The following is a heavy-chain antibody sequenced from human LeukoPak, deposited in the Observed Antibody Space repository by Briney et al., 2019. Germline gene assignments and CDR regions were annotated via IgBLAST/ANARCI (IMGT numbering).Heavy chain of an antibody. J-gene: IGHJ4*02. V-gene: IGHV5-51*01. CDR1: GYSFTIYW. CDR3: ARRQGCSSTSCPPDS. D-gene: IGHD2-2*01. CDR2: IYPGDSDT. Sequence: GESLKISWRGSGYSFTIYWIGWVRQMPGKGLEGMGIIYPGDSDTRYRTFFKGQVTMSADQSINPAYLQWSSLKASDTAMYYCARRQGCSSTSCPPDSWGQGTLVTVSS.